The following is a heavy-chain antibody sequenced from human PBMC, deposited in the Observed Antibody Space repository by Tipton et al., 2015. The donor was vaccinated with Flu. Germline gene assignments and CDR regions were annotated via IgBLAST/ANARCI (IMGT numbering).Heavy chain of an antibody. J-gene: IGHJ4*02. CDR1: SVSISSGGYY. CDR3: ARASGSGTYVIFDY. CDR2: ISYSGNT. Sequence: TLSLTCKVSSVSISSGGYYWSWIRQHPGKDLEWIGFISYSGNTYYNPSLKGLGTISVDTSKNQFSLKLNSVTAADTAVYYCARASGSGTYVIFDYWGQGTLVTVSS. D-gene: IGHD3-10*01. V-gene: IGHV4-31*01.